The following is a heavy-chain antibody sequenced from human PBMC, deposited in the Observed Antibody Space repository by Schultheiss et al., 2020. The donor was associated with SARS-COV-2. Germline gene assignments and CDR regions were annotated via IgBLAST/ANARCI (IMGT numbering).Heavy chain of an antibody. CDR2: IYYSGST. D-gene: IGHD1-26*01. V-gene: IGHV4-38-2*01. J-gene: IGHJ3*02. CDR1: GYSISSGYY. Sequence: SETLSLTCAVSGYSISSGYYWGWIRQPPGKGLEWIGSIYYSGSTYYNPSLKSRVTISVDTSKNQFSLKLSSVTAADTAVYYCARGRAFDIWGQGTMVTVSS. CDR3: ARGRAFDI.